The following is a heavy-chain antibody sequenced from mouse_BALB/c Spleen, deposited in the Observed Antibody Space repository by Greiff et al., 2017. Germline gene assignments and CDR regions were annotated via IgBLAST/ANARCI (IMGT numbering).Heavy chain of an antibody. V-gene: IGHV5-17*02. J-gene: IGHJ3*01. CDR1: GFTFSSFG. Sequence: EVNVVESGGGLVQPGGSRKLSCAASGFTFSSFGMHWVRQAPEKGLEWVAYISSGSSTIYYADTVKGRFTISRDNPKNTLFLQMTSLRSEDTAMYYCARAGPGAYWGQGTLVTVSA. CDR2: ISSGSSTI. CDR3: ARAGPGAY.